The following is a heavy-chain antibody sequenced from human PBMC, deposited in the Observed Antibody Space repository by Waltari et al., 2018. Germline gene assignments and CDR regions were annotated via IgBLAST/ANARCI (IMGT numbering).Heavy chain of an antibody. CDR1: GFSFSYNS. CDR3: ARPSGFSRHFDY. Sequence: VQLVETGGDLMQPGGSLRVSCVASGFSFSYNSMSWGRRAPGKGREGFSQSDGGGGRYYAESVKGRFPIPRDTSKDTLYLQLNRLTAEDTAVYYCARPSGFSRHFDYWGRGTLVTVSS. CDR2: SDGGGGR. D-gene: IGHD3-3*01. J-gene: IGHJ4*02. V-gene: IGHV3-53*02.